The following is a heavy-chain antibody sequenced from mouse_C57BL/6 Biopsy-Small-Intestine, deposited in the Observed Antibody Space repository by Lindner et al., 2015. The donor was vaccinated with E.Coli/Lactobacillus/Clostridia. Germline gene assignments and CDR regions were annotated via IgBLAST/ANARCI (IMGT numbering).Heavy chain of an antibody. CDR3: ARSQCTSITCYSYYYYYMDV. D-gene: IGHD2-12*01. V-gene: IGHV1S61*01. CDR2: INTRSGNT. CDR1: GYTFSNFG. Sequence: SVKVSCKASGYTFSNFGITWVRQAPGQGLEALGWINTRSGNTDYTENFQGRVTMTTDTSTNTAYMELRGLTSDDTAMYYCARSQCTSITCYSYYYYYMDVWGEGTTVTVS. J-gene: IGHJ1*01.